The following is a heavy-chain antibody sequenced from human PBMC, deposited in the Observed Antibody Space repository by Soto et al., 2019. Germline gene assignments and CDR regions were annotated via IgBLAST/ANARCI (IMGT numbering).Heavy chain of an antibody. CDR3: ARSPDDILTGYNSYFDY. CDR1: GGTFSSYT. CDR2: IIPILGIA. Sequence: SVKVSCKASGGTFSSYTISWVRQAPGQGLEWMGRIIPILGIANYAQKFQGRVTITADKSTSTAYMELSSLRSEDTAVYYCARSPDDILTGYNSYFDYWGQGTLVTVSS. J-gene: IGHJ4*02. D-gene: IGHD3-9*01. V-gene: IGHV1-69*02.